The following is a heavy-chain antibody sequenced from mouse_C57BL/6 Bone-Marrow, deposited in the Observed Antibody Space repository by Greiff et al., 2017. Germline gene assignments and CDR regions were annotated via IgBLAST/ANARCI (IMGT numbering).Heavy chain of an antibody. D-gene: IGHD1-1*02. CDR3: ASEGWRGAMDY. V-gene: IGHV1-53*01. J-gene: IGHJ4*01. CDR2: INPSNGGT. Sequence: QVQLQQPGTELVKPGASVKLSCKASGYTFTSYWMHWVKQRPGQGLEWIGNINPSNGGTNYNQKFKGKATLTVDTSSSTAYMQRSSLTSEDSAVYYCASEGWRGAMDYWGQGTSVTVSS. CDR1: GYTFTSYW.